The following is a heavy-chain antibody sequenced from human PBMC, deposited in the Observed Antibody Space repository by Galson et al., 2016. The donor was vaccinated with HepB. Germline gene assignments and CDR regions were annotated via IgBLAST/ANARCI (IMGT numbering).Heavy chain of an antibody. J-gene: IGHJ5*02. CDR1: GGSVSSPKW. D-gene: IGHD4-17*01. CDR3: AKHDYGDYEWFDP. Sequence: ETLSLTCVVSGGSVSSPKWWSWVRQFPGKGLEWIGEVYHTGTTNYNPSLKSRVTMSVDKSRNQFSLDLSSVTAADTAVYYCAKHDYGDYEWFDPWGQGTLVTVSS. V-gene: IGHV4/OR15-8*01. CDR2: VYHTGTT.